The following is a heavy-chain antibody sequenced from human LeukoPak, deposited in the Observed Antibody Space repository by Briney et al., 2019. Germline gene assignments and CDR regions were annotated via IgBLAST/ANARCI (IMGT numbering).Heavy chain of an antibody. CDR2: RNGGST. V-gene: IGHV3-20*04. D-gene: IGHD5-18*01. Sequence: GGSLRLSCAASGFTFDDYGMSWVRQAPGKGLEWVSGRNGGSTGYADSVKGRFTIFRDNAKNSLYLQMNSLRAVDTALYYCAREFRGDALQLWPHFDYWGQGTLVTVSS. CDR3: AREFRGDALQLWPHFDY. J-gene: IGHJ4*02. CDR1: GFTFDDYG.